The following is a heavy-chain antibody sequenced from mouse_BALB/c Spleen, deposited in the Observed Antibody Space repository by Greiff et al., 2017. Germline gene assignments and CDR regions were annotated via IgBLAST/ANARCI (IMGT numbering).Heavy chain of an antibody. CDR1: GFTFSSYT. CDR3: ARRDGYLPMDY. CDR2: ISNGGGST. Sequence: EVHLVESGGGLVQPGGSLKLSCAASGFTFSSYTMSWVRQTPEKRLEWVAYISNGGGSTYYPDTVKGRFTISRDNAKNTLYLQMSSLKSEDTAMYYCARRDGYLPMDYWGQGTSVTVSS. J-gene: IGHJ4*01. V-gene: IGHV5-12-2*01. D-gene: IGHD2-3*01.